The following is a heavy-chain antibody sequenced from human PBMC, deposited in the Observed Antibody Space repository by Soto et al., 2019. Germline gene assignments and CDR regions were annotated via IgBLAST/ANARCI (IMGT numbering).Heavy chain of an antibody. CDR1: GGTFSSYA. D-gene: IGHD6-25*01. CDR2: IIPIFGTA. J-gene: IGHJ5*02. V-gene: IGHV1-69*12. CDR3: ARDGSSGVLGVEWFDP. Sequence: QVQLVQSGAAVKKPGSSVKVSCKASGGTFSSYAISWVRQAPGQELEWMGGIIPIFGTANYAQKFKGRVTITADESTSTAYMELSSLRSEDTAVYYCARDGSSGVLGVEWFDPWGQGTLVTVSS.